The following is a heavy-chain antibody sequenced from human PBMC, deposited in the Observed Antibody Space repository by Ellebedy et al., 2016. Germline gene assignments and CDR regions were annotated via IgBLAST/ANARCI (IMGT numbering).Heavy chain of an antibody. CDR2: IWADGSHT. CDR3: ARFTRRYPSDY. D-gene: IGHD1-1*01. V-gene: IGHV3-33*01. Sequence: GGSLRLXCAASGFSFSGHGMHWVRQAPGKGLEWVASIWADGSHTYYPDSVKGRFTISRDNSKNTLYLQMDSLRVEDTAVYYCARFTRRYPSDYWGQGTLVTVSS. CDR1: GFSFSGHG. J-gene: IGHJ4*02.